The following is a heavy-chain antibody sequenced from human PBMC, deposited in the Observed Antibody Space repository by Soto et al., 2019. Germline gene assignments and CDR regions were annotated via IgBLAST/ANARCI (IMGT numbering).Heavy chain of an antibody. CDR3: ARDFGHGYYLDY. CDR2: ITDSSDTV. V-gene: IGHV3-48*02. J-gene: IGHJ4*02. Sequence: GGSLRLSXVASGFSFSNYHMNWVRQAPGKGLEWISYITDSSDTVHYAESVRGRFTISRDNAESSLFLQMNSLRDEDTAVYFCARDFGHGYYLDYWGRGTLVTVSS. D-gene: IGHD3-3*01. CDR1: GFSFSNYH.